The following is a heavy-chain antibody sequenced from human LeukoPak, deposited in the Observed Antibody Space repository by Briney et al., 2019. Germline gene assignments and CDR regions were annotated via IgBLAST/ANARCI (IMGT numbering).Heavy chain of an antibody. CDR3: ARTIVVVSAGKPRPAREFDY. J-gene: IGHJ4*02. V-gene: IGHV2-5*02. D-gene: IGHD2-2*01. CDR1: GFSLRTSRVA. CDR2: IYWDDDK. Sequence: SGPTLVNPTQTLTLTCTFSGFSLRTSRVAVGWIRQPPGKALEWLALIYWDDDKRYSPSLKSRLAISKDTSKNQVVLTVTNMDPVDTGTYYCARTIVVVSAGKPRPAREFDYWGQGTLVTVSS.